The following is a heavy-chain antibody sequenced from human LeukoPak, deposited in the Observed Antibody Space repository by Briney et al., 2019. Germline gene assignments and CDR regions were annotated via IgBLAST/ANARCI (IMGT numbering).Heavy chain of an antibody. J-gene: IGHJ4*02. CDR2: IYSDGST. CDR1: GFSVSSNY. V-gene: IGHV3-53*01. Sequence: GGSLRLSCAASGFSVSSNYMSWVRQAPGKGLEWVSTIYSDGSTFYADSVKGRFTISRDNSKNMLFLQMNSLRAEDTAVYYCARDSGGLYSRGWFYFDYWGQGTLVTVSS. CDR3: ARDSGGLYSRGWFYFDY. D-gene: IGHD6-19*01.